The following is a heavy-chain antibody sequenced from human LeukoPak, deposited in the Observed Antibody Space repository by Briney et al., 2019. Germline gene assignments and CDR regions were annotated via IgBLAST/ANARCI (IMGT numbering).Heavy chain of an antibody. CDR3: AIYTTTRGWLDP. CDR2: INSDGSST. D-gene: IGHD2-2*02. V-gene: IGHV3-74*01. CDR1: GFTFSSYW. J-gene: IGHJ5*02. Sequence: GGSLRLSCAASGFTFSSYWMHWVRQAPGKGLVWVSRINSDGSSTSYADSMKGRFTISRDNAKNTLYLQMNSLRAEDTAVYYCAIYTTTRGWLDPWGQGTLVTVSS.